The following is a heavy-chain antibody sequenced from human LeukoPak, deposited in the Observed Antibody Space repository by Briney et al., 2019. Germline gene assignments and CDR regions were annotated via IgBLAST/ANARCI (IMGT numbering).Heavy chain of an antibody. V-gene: IGHV4-34*01. Sequence: SSETLSLTCAVYGGSFSGYYWSWIRQPPGKGLEWIGDINHSGSTNYNPSLKSRVTISVDTYKNQFSLKLSSVTAADTAVYYCARESSYGRYDAFDIWGQGTLVTVSS. J-gene: IGHJ3*02. D-gene: IGHD5-18*01. CDR2: INHSGST. CDR3: ARESSYGRYDAFDI. CDR1: GGSFSGYY.